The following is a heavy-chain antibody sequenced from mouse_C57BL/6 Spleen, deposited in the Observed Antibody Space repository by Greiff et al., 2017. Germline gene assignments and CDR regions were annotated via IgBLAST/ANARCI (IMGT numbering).Heavy chain of an antibody. CDR3: ARSGDYDY. D-gene: IGHD2-4*01. CDR1: GYTFTSYW. Sequence: QVQLQQPGAELVMPGASVKLSCKASGYTFTSYWMHWVKQRPGQGLEWIGEIDPSDSDTNYNQKFKGKSTLTVDKSSSTAYMQLSSLTSEDSAVYYCARSGDYDYWGQGTTLTVSS. J-gene: IGHJ2*01. CDR2: IDPSDSDT. V-gene: IGHV1-69*01.